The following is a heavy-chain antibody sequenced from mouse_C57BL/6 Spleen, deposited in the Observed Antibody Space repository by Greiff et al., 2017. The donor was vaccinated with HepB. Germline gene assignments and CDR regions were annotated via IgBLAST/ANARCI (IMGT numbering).Heavy chain of an antibody. J-gene: IGHJ1*03. CDR1: GFSFNTYA. CDR3: VRRNWDGYFDV. V-gene: IGHV10-1*01. D-gene: IGHD4-1*01. Sequence: EPGGGLVQPKGSLKLSCAASGFSFNTYAMNWVRQAPGKGLEWVARIRSKSNNYATYYADSVKDRFIISRDDSESMLYLQMNNLKTEDTAMYYCVRRNWDGYFDVWGTGTTVTVSS. CDR2: IRSKSNNYAT.